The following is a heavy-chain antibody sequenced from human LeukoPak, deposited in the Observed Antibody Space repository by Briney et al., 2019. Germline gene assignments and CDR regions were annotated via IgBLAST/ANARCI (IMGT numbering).Heavy chain of an antibody. CDR2: ISYDGSNQ. J-gene: IGHJ4*02. D-gene: IGHD3-22*01. Sequence: RSLRLSCAASGFTFSSYGMHWVRQAAGKGPEWVAVISYDGSNQYYADSVKGRFTVSRDNSKNMVFLQMNSLRPEDTALYHCAKEAYDSRGYRYFDYWCQGTLVTVSS. CDR3: AKEAYDSRGYRYFDY. CDR1: GFTFSSYG. V-gene: IGHV3-30*18.